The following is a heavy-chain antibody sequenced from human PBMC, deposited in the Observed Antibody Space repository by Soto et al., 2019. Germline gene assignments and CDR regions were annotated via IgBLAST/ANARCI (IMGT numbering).Heavy chain of an antibody. D-gene: IGHD3-22*01. CDR1: GGSISSSSYY. CDR2: IYYSGST. CDR3: ARLANYYDSSGYS. V-gene: IGHV4-39*01. Sequence: SETLSLTCTVSGGSISSSSYYWGWIRQPPGKGLEWIGSIYYSGSTYYNPSLKSRVTISVDTSKNQFSLKLSSVTAADTAVYYCARLANYYDSSGYSWGQGTLVTVSS. J-gene: IGHJ4*02.